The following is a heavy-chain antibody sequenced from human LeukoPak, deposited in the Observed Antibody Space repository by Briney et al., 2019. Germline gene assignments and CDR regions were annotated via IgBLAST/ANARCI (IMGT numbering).Heavy chain of an antibody. CDR3: ARDYYDSSGYSRFDP. CDR1: GYTFTGYY. CDR2: VNPNSGGT. Sequence: ASVKVSCKASGYTFTGYYMHWVRQAPGQGLEWMGWVNPNSGGTDYAQKFQGRVTMTRDTSISTAYMEVSRLRSDDTAVYYCARDYYDSSGYSRFDPWGQGTLVTVSS. J-gene: IGHJ5*02. D-gene: IGHD3-22*01. V-gene: IGHV1-2*02.